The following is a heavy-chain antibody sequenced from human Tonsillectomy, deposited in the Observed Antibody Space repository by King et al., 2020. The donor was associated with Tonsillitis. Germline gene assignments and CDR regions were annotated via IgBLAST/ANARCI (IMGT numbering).Heavy chain of an antibody. CDR1: GFSLSTSGVG. CDR3: AHAYCSGGSCYSDNWFDP. D-gene: IGHD2-15*01. Sequence: TLKESGPTLVKPTQTLTLTCTLSGFSLSTSGVGVGWIRQPPGKALEWLALIYWNDDKRYSPSLKSRLTITKDTSKNQVVLTMTNMDPVDTATYYCAHAYCSGGSCYSDNWFDPWGQGTLVTVSS. V-gene: IGHV2-5*01. CDR2: IYWNDDK. J-gene: IGHJ5*02.